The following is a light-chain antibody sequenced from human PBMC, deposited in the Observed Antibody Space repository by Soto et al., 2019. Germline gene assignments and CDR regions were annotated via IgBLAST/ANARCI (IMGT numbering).Light chain of an antibody. J-gene: IGLJ1*01. Sequence: QSVLTQPASVSGSPGQSITISCTGTSSDVGSYNLVSWYQQRPGKAPKLMIYEGSKRPSGVSNRFSGSKSGNTASLTISGLQAEDEADYYCCSYAGTVYVFGPGTKVTVL. CDR1: SSDVGSYNL. V-gene: IGLV2-23*01. CDR3: CSYAGTVYV. CDR2: EGS.